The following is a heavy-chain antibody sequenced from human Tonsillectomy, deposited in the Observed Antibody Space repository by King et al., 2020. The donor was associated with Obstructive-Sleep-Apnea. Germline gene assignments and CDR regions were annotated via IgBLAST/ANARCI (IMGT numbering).Heavy chain of an antibody. CDR2: INPNSGGT. V-gene: IGHV1-2*02. J-gene: IGHJ1*01. D-gene: IGHD1-7*01. CDR1: GYTFTNYY. Sequence: VQLVESGAEVKKPGASVKVSCKASGYTFTNYYLHEVRQAPGQGLEWMGWINPNSGGTNYAQKFQGRVTMTTYTSISTAYMELTRLGSDDTAVYYCARVCVNYRPACRQYWGQGTLVTVSS. CDR3: ARVCVNYRPACRQY.